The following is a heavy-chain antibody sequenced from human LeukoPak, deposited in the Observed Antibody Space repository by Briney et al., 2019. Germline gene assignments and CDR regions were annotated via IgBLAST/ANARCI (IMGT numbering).Heavy chain of an antibody. Sequence: ASVKVSCKASGYTFTSYGISWVRQAPGQGLEWMGWISAYNGNKNIAQKLQGRVTMNTETSTSTAYMELRSLRSDDTAVYYCARVGVVVPAARVGPWGQGTLVTVSS. V-gene: IGHV1-18*01. CDR2: ISAYNGNK. J-gene: IGHJ5*02. CDR3: ARVGVVVPAARVGP. D-gene: IGHD2-2*01. CDR1: GYTFTSYG.